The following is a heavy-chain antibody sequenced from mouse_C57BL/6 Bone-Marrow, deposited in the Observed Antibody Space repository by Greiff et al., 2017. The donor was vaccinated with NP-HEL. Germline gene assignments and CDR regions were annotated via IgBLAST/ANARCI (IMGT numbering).Heavy chain of an antibody. V-gene: IGHV5-6*01. CDR1: GFTFSSYG. D-gene: IGHD1-1*01. CDR2: ISSGGSYT. Sequence: EVKLQESGGDLVKPGGSLKLSCAASGFTFSSYGMSWVRQTPDKRLEWVATISSGGSYTYYPDSVKGRFTISRDNAKNTLYLQMSSLKSEDTAMYYCARDPYYYGSSFYYFDYWGQGTTLTVSS. J-gene: IGHJ2*01. CDR3: ARDPYYYGSSFYYFDY.